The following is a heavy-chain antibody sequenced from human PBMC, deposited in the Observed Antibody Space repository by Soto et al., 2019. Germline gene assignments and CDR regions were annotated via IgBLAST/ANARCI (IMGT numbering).Heavy chain of an antibody. D-gene: IGHD1-26*01. Sequence: GGSLRLSCAASGFTFSSYAMHWVRQAPGKGLEWVAVISYDGSNKYYADSVKGRFTISRDNSKNTLYLQMNSLRAEDTAVYYCARDNGSYYYYYYGMDVWGQGTTVTVSS. CDR3: ARDNGSYYYYYYGMDV. J-gene: IGHJ6*02. V-gene: IGHV3-30-3*01. CDR1: GFTFSSYA. CDR2: ISYDGSNK.